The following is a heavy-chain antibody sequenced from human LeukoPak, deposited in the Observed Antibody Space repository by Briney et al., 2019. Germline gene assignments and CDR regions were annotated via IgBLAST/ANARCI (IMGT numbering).Heavy chain of an antibody. V-gene: IGHV4-39*01. CDR2: IYYSGST. CDR3: ASLSAAMSYFDY. Sequence: SETLSLTCTVSGGSISSSSYYWGWIRQPPGKGLEWIGSIYYSGSTYYNPSLKSRVTISVDTSKNQFSLKLGSVTAADTAVYYCASLSAAMSYFDYWGQGTLVTVSS. J-gene: IGHJ4*02. D-gene: IGHD2-2*01. CDR1: GGSISSSSYY.